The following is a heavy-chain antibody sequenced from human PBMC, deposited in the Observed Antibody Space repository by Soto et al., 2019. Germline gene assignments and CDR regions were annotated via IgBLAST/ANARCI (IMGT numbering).Heavy chain of an antibody. V-gene: IGHV6-1*01. CDR3: AREAQRPRPSYYYGMDV. CDR2: TYYRSKWYN. CDR1: GDSVSSNSAA. Sequence: SQTLSLTCAISGDSVSSNSAAWNWFRQSPSRGLEWLGRTYYRSKWYNDYAVSVKSRITINPDTSKNQFSLQLNSVTPEDTAVYYCAREAQRPRPSYYYGMDVWGQGTTVTVSS. D-gene: IGHD2-2*01. J-gene: IGHJ6*02.